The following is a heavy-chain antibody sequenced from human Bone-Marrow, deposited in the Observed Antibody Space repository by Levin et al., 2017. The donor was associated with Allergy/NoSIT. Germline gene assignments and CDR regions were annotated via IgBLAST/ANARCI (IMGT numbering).Heavy chain of an antibody. CDR1: GFTFSSNW. Sequence: RPGGSLRLSCVVSGFTFSSNWMAWVRQAPGKGLEWVANIKQDGSEIHYGDSVKGRFTVSRDNAKNSLYLQMNSLRVEDTAMYYCARDYYSSGPDLDYWRQGALVTVSS. CDR3: ARDYYSSGPDLDY. CDR2: IKQDGSEI. D-gene: IGHD3-22*01. V-gene: IGHV3-7*01. J-gene: IGHJ4*02.